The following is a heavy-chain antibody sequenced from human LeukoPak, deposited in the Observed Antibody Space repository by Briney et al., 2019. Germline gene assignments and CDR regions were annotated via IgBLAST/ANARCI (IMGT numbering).Heavy chain of an antibody. CDR3: ASSSLYYYDSSGYEGGFDY. D-gene: IGHD3-22*01. J-gene: IGHJ4*02. V-gene: IGHV3-7*01. CDR1: GFTFSSYW. CDR2: IKQDGSEK. Sequence: PGGSLRLSCAASGFTFSSYWMSWVRQAPGKGLEWVANIKQDGSEKYYVDSVKGRFTISRDNAKNSLYLQMNSLRAEDTAVYYCASSSLYYYDSSGYEGGFDYWGQGTLVTVSS.